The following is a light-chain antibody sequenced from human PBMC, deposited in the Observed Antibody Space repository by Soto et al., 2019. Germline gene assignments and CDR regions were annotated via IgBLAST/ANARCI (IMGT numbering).Light chain of an antibody. CDR1: QTVSNTN. CDR3: QQYGALPPT. J-gene: IGKJ4*01. V-gene: IGKV3-20*01. Sequence: EIVLTQFPGALSLSPGERVTLSCRASQTVSNTNLAWYQQKSGQAPKFLIYGAYNRATGIPDRFSGSGSGTDFTLTISRLEPEDFAVYYCQQYGALPPTFGGGTKVEIK. CDR2: GAY.